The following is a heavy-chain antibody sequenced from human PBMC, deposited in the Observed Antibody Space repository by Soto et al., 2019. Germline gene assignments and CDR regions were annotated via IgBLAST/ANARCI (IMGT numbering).Heavy chain of an antibody. CDR1: GFTFSNYA. CDR3: ARGGYIDY. Sequence: EVQLVESGGGLVQPGGSLRLSCAASGFTFSNYAMHWVRLAPGTGLEYVSAISSNGGSTYYANSVKGRFMISRDNSKNTLYLQLGSLRAEDMAVYYCARGGYIDYWGQGTLVTVPS. CDR2: ISSNGGST. J-gene: IGHJ4*02. V-gene: IGHV3-64*01.